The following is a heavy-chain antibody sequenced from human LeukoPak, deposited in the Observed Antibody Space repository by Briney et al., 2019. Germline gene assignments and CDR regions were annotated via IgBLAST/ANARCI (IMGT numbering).Heavy chain of an antibody. V-gene: IGHV3-30*04. CDR1: GFTFSSYA. CDR3: ARDRDY. J-gene: IGHJ4*02. CDR2: ISYDGSNK. Sequence: HPGGSLRLSCAASGFTFSSYAMHWVRQAPGKGLEWVAVISYDGSNKYYADSVKGRFTISRDNSKNTLYLQMNSLRAEDTAVYYYARDRDYWGQGTLVTVSS.